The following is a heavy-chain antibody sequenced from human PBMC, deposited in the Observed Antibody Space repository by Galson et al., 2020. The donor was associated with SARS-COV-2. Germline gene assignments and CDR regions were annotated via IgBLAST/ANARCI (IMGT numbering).Heavy chain of an antibody. CDR3: AKDFVRGVGYMDV. J-gene: IGHJ6*03. D-gene: IGHD3-10*02. CDR2: TSAYS. V-gene: IGHV3-23*01. Sequence: GESLKISCSASGFTFRTYVMHWVRQAPVKGLEWVATTSAYSYYADSVRGRFTISRDDSKNTLYLQMDGLRAEDTAIYYCAKDFVRGVGYMDVWGTGTTVTVSS. CDR1: GFTFRTYV.